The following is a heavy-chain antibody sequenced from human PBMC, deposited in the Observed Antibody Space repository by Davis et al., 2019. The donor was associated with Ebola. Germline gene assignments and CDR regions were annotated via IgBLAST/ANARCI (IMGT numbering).Heavy chain of an antibody. CDR2: IYYSGST. V-gene: IGHV4-28*03. J-gene: IGHJ4*02. CDR3: ARGQSSSWYRLDY. D-gene: IGHD6-13*01. Sequence: MPGGSLRLSCAVSGYSISSSNWWGWIRQPPGKGLEWIGYIYYSGSTYYNPSLKSRVTISVDTSKNQFSLKLSSVTAADTAVYYCARGQSSSWYRLDYWGQGTLVTVSS. CDR1: GYSISSSNW.